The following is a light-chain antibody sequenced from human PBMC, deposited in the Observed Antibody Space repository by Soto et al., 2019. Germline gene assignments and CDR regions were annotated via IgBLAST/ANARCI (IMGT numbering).Light chain of an antibody. V-gene: IGKV3-15*01. CDR2: GAS. J-gene: IGKJ1*01. Sequence: EIVITQSPAALSVSRGERATLSCRASQSVSRNLAWYQQKPGQAPRLLIYGASTRATGIPARFSGSGSGTEFTLTISSLQSEDFAVYYCQQYSNWPPWTFGQGTKV. CDR1: QSVSRN. CDR3: QQYSNWPPWT.